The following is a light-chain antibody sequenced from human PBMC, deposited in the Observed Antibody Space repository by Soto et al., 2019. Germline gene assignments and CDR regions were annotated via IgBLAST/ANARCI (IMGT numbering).Light chain of an antibody. Sequence: LLTQSPGTLSLSPGDSATLSCRASQSVSSSRLAWYRQKPGQAPRLLIYGASSRATGIPDRFSGSGSGTDFTLTISRLEPEDFAVYYCQQYGSSLWTFGQGTKVDIK. V-gene: IGKV3-20*01. J-gene: IGKJ1*01. CDR3: QQYGSSLWT. CDR2: GAS. CDR1: QSVSSSR.